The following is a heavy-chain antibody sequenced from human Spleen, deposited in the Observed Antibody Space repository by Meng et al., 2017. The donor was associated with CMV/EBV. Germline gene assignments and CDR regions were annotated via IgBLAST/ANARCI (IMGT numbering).Heavy chain of an antibody. Sequence: QVQREGRGPGLVKPSQTLSLTCTVSGGSISSGDYYWSWIRQPPGKGLEWIGYIHFSGSAYYNPSLKSRVTISVDTSKNQFSLKVRSVTAADTAVYYLDTSYDILTGNDYWGQGTLVTVSS. CDR3: DTSYDILTGNDY. CDR2: IHFSGSA. CDR1: GGSISSGDYY. J-gene: IGHJ4*02. V-gene: IGHV4-30-4*08. D-gene: IGHD3-9*01.